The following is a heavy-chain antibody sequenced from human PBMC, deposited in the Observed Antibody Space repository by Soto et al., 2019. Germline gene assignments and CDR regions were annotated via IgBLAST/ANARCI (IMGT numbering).Heavy chain of an antibody. J-gene: IGHJ6*02. Sequence: QVQLVQSGAEVKKPGASVKVSCKASGYTFTSYAMHWVRQDPGQRLEWMGWINAGNGNTKYSQKFQGRVTITRDTSASTAYMELSSLRSEDTAVYYCASGGPENYYYDYCMDVWGQGTTVTVSS. D-gene: IGHD3-16*01. CDR2: INAGNGNT. CDR1: GYTFTSYA. V-gene: IGHV1-3*01. CDR3: ASGGPENYYYDYCMDV.